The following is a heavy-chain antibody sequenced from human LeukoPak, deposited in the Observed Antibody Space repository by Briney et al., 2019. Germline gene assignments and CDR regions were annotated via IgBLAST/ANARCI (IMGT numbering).Heavy chain of an antibody. Sequence: SVKVSCKASGGTFSSYAISWVRQAPGQGLEWMGGIIPIFGTANYAQKFQGRVTITADESTSTAYMELSSLRSEDTAVYYCASLTYRGTPTIYHYGMDVWGQGTTVTVSS. CDR2: IIPIFGTA. CDR1: GGTFSSYA. V-gene: IGHV1-69*13. D-gene: IGHD1-26*01. J-gene: IGHJ6*02. CDR3: ASLTYRGTPTIYHYGMDV.